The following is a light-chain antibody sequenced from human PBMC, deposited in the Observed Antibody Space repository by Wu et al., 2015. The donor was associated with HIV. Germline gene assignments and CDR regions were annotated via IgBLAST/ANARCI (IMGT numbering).Light chain of an antibody. CDR3: QQYSTSRT. Sequence: EIVLTQSPGTLSLSPGERATLSCRTSQSVSSNYLAWYQQKPGQAPRLLIYGASSRATGIPDGFSGSGSGTDFTLTISRLEPEDFAVYYCQQYSTSRTFGQGTKVEIK. CDR2: GAS. CDR1: QSVSSNY. V-gene: IGKV3-20*01. J-gene: IGKJ1*01.